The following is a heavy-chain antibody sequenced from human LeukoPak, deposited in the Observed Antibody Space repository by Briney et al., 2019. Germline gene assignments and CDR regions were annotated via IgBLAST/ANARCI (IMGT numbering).Heavy chain of an antibody. V-gene: IGHV3-49*03. CDR1: GFTFGDYA. J-gene: IGHJ4*02. CDR2: IRSKAYGGTT. D-gene: IGHD3-3*01. Sequence: PGRSLRLSCTASGFTFGDYAMSWFRQAPGKGLEWVGFIRSKAYGGTTEYAASVKGRFTISRDDSKSIAYLQMNSLKTEDTAVYYCTRAQPVITIFGVVILDYDYWGQGTQVIVSS. CDR3: TRAQPVITIFGVVILDYDY.